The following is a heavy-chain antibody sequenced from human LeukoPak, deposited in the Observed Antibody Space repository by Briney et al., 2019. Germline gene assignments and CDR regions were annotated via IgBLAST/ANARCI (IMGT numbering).Heavy chain of an antibody. V-gene: IGHV4-34*01. J-gene: IGHJ5*02. Sequence: SETLSLTCAVYGGSSSGYNWSWRRQPPGRGVEWSGDINHSGSTNYNPSLKSRVTISVDTSKNQFSLKLSSVTAADTAVYACARGRRLPPRTMTMEVVSPPNCFDPWGQGTLVTVSS. CDR2: INHSGST. CDR1: GGSSSGYN. D-gene: IGHD3-22*01. CDR3: ARGRRLPPRTMTMEVVSPPNCFDP.